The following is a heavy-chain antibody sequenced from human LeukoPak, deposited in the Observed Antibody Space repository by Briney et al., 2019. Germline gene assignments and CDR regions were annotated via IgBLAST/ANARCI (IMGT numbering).Heavy chain of an antibody. CDR3: ARTDTAMAPFDY. Sequence: SETLSLTCTVSGGSISSDGYYWSWIRQHPGKGLEWIGYIYYSGSTYYNPSLKSRVTISVDTSKNQFSLKLSSVTAADTAVYYCARTDTAMAPFDYWGQGTLVTVSS. CDR2: IYYSGST. V-gene: IGHV4-31*03. CDR1: GGSISSDGYY. J-gene: IGHJ4*02. D-gene: IGHD5-18*01.